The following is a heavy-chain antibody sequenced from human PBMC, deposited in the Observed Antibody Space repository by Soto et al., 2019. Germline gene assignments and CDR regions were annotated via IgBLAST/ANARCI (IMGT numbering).Heavy chain of an antibody. Sequence: GGSLRLSCAASGFDFSNGWMSWVRQAPGKGLEWVGRIKSKRDGGTTDYAAPVKGRFTISRDDSKNMLFLQMDSLKIEDTAVYYCTSSLSKKGNIGYYLNAFDIWGQGTMVTVSS. CDR3: TSSLSKKGNIGYYLNAFDI. V-gene: IGHV3-15*05. J-gene: IGHJ3*02. CDR1: GFDFSNGW. CDR2: IKSKRDGGTT. D-gene: IGHD3-3*01.